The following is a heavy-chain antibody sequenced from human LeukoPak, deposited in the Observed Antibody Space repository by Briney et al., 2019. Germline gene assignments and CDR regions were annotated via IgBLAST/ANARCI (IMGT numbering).Heavy chain of an antibody. D-gene: IGHD5-24*01. CDR2: ISTSSNYI. CDR1: GFTFSSYS. V-gene: IGHV3-21*01. CDR3: ATSRDDYYDYYMDV. Sequence: GGSLRLSCAASGFTFSSYSMNRVRQAPGKGLEWVSSISTSSNYIYYADSVKGRFTISRDNAKNSLYLQMNSLRAEDTAVYYCATSRDDYYDYYMDVWGKGTTVTVSS. J-gene: IGHJ6*03.